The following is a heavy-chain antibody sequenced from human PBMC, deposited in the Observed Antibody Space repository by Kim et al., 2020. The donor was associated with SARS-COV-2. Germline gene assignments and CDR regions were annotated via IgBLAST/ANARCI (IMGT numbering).Heavy chain of an antibody. V-gene: IGHV3-23*01. D-gene: IGHD2-15*01. Sequence: ADSVKGRFTISRDNSKNTLYLQMNSLRAEDTAVYYCAKSRPSGGGSCIDYWGQGTLVTVSS. CDR3: AKSRPSGGGSCIDY. J-gene: IGHJ4*02.